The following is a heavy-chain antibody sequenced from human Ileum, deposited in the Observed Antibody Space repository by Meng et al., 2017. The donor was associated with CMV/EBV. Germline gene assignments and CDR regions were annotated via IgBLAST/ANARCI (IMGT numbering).Heavy chain of an antibody. CDR2: ISNSGGST. Sequence: GGSLRLSCAASGFTFSNAWMSWVRQAPGKGLEWVSGISNSGGSTYYADSVKGRFTISRDNSKKTLHLQINSLRAEDTAVYFCAKVPSIPNSSGYYYAKFYYGMDVWGQGTTVTVSS. CDR1: GFTFSNAW. V-gene: IGHV3-23*01. J-gene: IGHJ6*02. D-gene: IGHD3-22*01. CDR3: AKVPSIPNSSGYYYAKFYYGMDV.